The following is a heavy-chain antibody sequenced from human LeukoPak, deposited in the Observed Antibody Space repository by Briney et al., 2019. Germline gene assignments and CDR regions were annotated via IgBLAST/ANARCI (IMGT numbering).Heavy chain of an antibody. J-gene: IGHJ4*02. CDR1: SGSVSSNIYY. CDR3: ATGWYGDGGY. V-gene: IGHV4-61*01. D-gene: IGHD6-19*01. Sequence: SETLSLTCTVSSGSVSSNIYYWNWIRQPPGKGLEWIGYIYYSGSTNYNPSLKSRVTISIDTSKSQFSLKLSSVTAADTAVYYCATGWYGDGGYWGQGILVTVSS. CDR2: IYYSGST.